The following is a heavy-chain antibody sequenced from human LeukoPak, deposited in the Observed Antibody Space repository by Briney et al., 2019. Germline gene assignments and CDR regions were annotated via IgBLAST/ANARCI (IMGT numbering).Heavy chain of an antibody. V-gene: IGHV3-30*18. CDR2: ISYSGVVK. J-gene: IGHJ4*02. CDR1: GYTFIDYS. D-gene: IGHD6-13*01. Sequence: GGALRLSCTACGYTFIDYSMHWVRQAPGKELEGVSVISYSGVVKFYADSVKGRFTISRDNSKNTLYLQMNNLTDEDTAVYYCTKDAAVLTSGSAASSQEFWGQGTLVTVSS. CDR3: TKDAAVLTSGSAASSQEF.